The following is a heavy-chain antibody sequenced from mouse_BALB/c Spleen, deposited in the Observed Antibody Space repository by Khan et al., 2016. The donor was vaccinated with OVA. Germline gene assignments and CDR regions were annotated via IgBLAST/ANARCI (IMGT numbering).Heavy chain of an antibody. V-gene: IGHV3-1*02. CDR2: IHYSGST. CDR1: GYSITSGYS. J-gene: IGHJ1*01. Sequence: EVQLQESGPDLVKPSQSLSLTCTVTGYSITSGYSWHWIRQFPGNKLECMGYIHYSGSTNYNPSLKSRISITRDTSKNQFFLQLNSVTTEDTATLDCARSGTTVVADGYFDVWGAGTTVTVSP. D-gene: IGHD1-1*01. CDR3: ARSGTTVVADGYFDV.